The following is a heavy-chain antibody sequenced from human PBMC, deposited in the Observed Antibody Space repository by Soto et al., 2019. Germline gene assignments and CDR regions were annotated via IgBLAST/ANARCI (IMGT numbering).Heavy chain of an antibody. Sequence: ASVKDSCKASGYTFTIYGISCLRQAPGQGLELMGWISAYNGNTNYAQKLQGRVTMTTDTSTSTAYMELRSLRSDDTAVYYCTRYFDWLLYEEAFDIWGQGTMVTVSS. CDR3: TRYFDWLLYEEAFDI. CDR2: ISAYNGNT. J-gene: IGHJ3*02. D-gene: IGHD3-9*01. CDR1: GYTFTIYG. V-gene: IGHV1-18*01.